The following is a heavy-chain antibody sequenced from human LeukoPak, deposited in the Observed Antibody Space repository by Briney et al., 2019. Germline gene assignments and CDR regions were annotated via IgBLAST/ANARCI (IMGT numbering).Heavy chain of an antibody. Sequence: PERSLRLFCSASGPTFSHYGFHWVRQSPGKGREGVAVIWSDGSVKDYGDSAKGRFIIYRDDSQKTISLQMNSLRSEDTGVYYCAKDAQRGFDYSNSLEYWGQGSLVIVSS. CDR2: IWSDGSVK. V-gene: IGHV3-33*06. D-gene: IGHD4-11*01. CDR3: AKDAQRGFDYSNSLEY. CDR1: GPTFSHYG. J-gene: IGHJ4*02.